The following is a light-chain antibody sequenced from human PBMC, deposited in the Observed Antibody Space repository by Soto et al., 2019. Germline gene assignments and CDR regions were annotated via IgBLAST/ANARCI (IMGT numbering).Light chain of an antibody. CDR3: QQYDNLRA. Sequence: DIPMTQSPSSLSASVGDRVTITCPASQDISNYLNWYKQKPGKAPMLLTHDASNLETGVPSRFSGSGSGTDFTCTIISLQPEGVATYYGQQYDNLRAFGGGTKVDIK. J-gene: IGKJ4*01. V-gene: IGKV1-33*01. CDR2: DAS. CDR1: QDISNY.